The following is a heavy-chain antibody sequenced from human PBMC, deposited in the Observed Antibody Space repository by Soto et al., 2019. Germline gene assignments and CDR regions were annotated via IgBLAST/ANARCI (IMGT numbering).Heavy chain of an antibody. D-gene: IGHD1-7*01. CDR1: GFTFSSYA. V-gene: IGHV3-23*01. J-gene: IGHJ3*02. CDR2: ISGSGGST. CDR3: AKDSGGGSITGTTLDAFAI. Sequence: GGSLRLSCAASGFTFSSYAMSWVRQAPGKGLEWVSAISGSGGSTYYADSVKGRFTISRDNSKNTLYLQMNSLRAEDTAVYYCAKDSGGGSITGTTLDAFAIWGQGTMVTVSS.